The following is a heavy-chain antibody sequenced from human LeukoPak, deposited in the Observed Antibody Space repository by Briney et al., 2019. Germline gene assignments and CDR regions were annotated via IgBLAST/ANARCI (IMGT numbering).Heavy chain of an antibody. CDR1: GFTSSSYE. Sequence: GGSLRLSCAASGFTSSSYEMKWIRQAPGKGLEWVSYISRGGRNIYYADSVKGRFTISRDNAKNSLYLQMNSLRAEDTAVYYCATLGGITMVPGVPVDAFDLWGQGTMVTVSS. V-gene: IGHV3-48*03. D-gene: IGHD3-10*01. CDR3: ATLGGITMVPGVPVDAFDL. CDR2: ISRGGRNI. J-gene: IGHJ3*01.